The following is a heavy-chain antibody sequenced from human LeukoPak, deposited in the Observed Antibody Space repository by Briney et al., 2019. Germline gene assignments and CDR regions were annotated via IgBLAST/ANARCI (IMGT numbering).Heavy chain of an antibody. CDR3: AKSLRLGYFDP. J-gene: IGHJ2*01. CDR1: GFSFDDYA. CDR2: ISWNSGSV. D-gene: IGHD6-25*01. V-gene: IGHV3-9*01. Sequence: GGSLRLSCAASGFSFDDYAMHWVRQAPGKGLEWVSGISWNSGSVGYADSVKGRFTISRDNAKNSLYLQMNSLRAEDTALYYCAKSLRLGYFDPWGRGTLVTVSS.